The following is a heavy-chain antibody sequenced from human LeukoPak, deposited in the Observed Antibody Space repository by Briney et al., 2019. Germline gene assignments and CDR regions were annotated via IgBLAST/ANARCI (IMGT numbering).Heavy chain of an antibody. CDR1: GGSISSNY. J-gene: IGHJ5*02. CDR2: IYSSGST. Sequence: PSETLSLTCTVSGGSISSNYWGWIRQPPGKGLEYIAYIYSSGSTTYNPSLKSRVTMSIDTSKSQFSLKLTSVTAADTAVYYCAKRAITNAGNLWFDPWGREPWSPSPQ. CDR3: AKRAITNAGNLWFDP. D-gene: IGHD4-23*01. V-gene: IGHV4-59*08.